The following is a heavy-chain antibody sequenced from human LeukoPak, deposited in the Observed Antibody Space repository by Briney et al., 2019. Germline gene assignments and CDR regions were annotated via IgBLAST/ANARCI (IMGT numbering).Heavy chain of an antibody. V-gene: IGHV1-58*01. D-gene: IGHD3-22*01. CDR1: GFTFISSA. CDR3: AADPSYSSGYRYYFDY. J-gene: IGHJ4*02. CDR2: IVVGSGNT. Sequence: ASVKVSCKTSGFTFISSAVQWVRQARGQRLEWIGWIVVGSGNTNYAQKFQERVTITRDMSTSTAYMELSSLRSGDTAVYYCAADPSYSSGYRYYFDYWGQGTLVTVSS.